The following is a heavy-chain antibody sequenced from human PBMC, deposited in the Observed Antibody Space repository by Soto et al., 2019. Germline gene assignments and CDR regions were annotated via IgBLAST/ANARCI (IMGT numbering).Heavy chain of an antibody. Sequence: PGESLKISCKGSGYNFATFWIGWVRQMPAKGLEWMGMIFPGDSDTNNSPSLEGQITMSVDKSDSSDYLQWRSLKASDTAIYYCAAGYSTGLDAFDLWGQGTMVTVSS. D-gene: IGHD2-8*02. CDR1: GYNFATFW. CDR2: IFPGDSDT. J-gene: IGHJ3*01. CDR3: AAGYSTGLDAFDL. V-gene: IGHV5-51*01.